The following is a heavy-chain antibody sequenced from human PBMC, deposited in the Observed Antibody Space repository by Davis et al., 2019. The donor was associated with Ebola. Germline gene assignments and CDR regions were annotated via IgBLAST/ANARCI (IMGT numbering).Heavy chain of an antibody. J-gene: IGHJ6*02. Sequence: MPGGSLRLSCAVSGGSISSSNWWSWVRQPPGKGLEWIGEIYHSGSTNYNPSLKSRVTISVDKSKNQFSLKLSSVTAADTAVYYCASLRRDGYNSLYYYGMDVWGQGTTVTVSS. V-gene: IGHV4-4*02. CDR2: IYHSGST. CDR3: ASLRRDGYNSLYYYGMDV. D-gene: IGHD5-24*01. CDR1: GGSISSSNW.